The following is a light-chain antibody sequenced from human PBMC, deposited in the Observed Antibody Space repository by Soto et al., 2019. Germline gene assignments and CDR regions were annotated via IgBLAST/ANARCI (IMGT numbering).Light chain of an antibody. CDR3: QQRSNWPRT. J-gene: IGKJ2*01. Sequence: EIVLTQSQATLSRSPGESATLSCTASQSVSSNLDWYQQKPGQAPRLLIYDASNRATGIPARFSGSGSGTSFVLISSSRQPEDFAVYYYQQRSNWPRTFGQGTKVEIK. V-gene: IGKV3-11*01. CDR2: DAS. CDR1: QSVSSN.